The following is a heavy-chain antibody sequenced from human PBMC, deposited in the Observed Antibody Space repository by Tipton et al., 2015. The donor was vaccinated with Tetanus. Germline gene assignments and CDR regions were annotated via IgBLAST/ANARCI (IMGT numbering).Heavy chain of an antibody. D-gene: IGHD3-16*02. Sequence: TLSLTCTVSGGSISSYYWSWIRQPPGKGLEWIGYIYYSGSTCYNPSLKSRVTISVDTSKNQFSLKLSSVTAADTAVYYCARESSYYMDVGGKGGTVTVSS. CDR2: IYYSGST. CDR1: GGSISSYY. J-gene: IGHJ6*03. V-gene: IGHV4-30-4*01. CDR3: ARESSYYMDV.